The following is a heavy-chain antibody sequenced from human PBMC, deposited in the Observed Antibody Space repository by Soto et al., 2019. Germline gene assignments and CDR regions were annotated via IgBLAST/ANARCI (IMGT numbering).Heavy chain of an antibody. CDR2: IFYSGST. J-gene: IGHJ6*02. D-gene: IGHD6-13*01. CDR3: GRAHRDLQQLVHYYYSMDV. CDR1: GGSISSSSYY. Sequence: SETLSLTCTVSGGSISSSSYYWGWIRQPPGKGLEWIGSIFYSGSTYYNQSLKSRVTISVDTSKNQFFLKLTSVTAADTAVYYCGRAHRDLQQLVHYYYSMDVWGQGTTVTVSS. V-gene: IGHV4-39*01.